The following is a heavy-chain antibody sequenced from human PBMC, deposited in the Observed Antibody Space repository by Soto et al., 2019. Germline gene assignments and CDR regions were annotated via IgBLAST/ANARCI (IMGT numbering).Heavy chain of an antibody. Sequence: GASVKVSCKASGYTFTSYYMHWVRQAPGQGLEWMGIINPSGGSTSYAQKFQGRVTMTRDTSTSTVYMELSSLRSEDTAVYYCARETFTAPSPYYYYYGMDVWGQGTTVTVSS. CDR2: INPSGGST. D-gene: IGHD5-18*01. CDR3: ARETFTAPSPYYYYYGMDV. CDR1: GYTFTSYY. J-gene: IGHJ6*02. V-gene: IGHV1-46*01.